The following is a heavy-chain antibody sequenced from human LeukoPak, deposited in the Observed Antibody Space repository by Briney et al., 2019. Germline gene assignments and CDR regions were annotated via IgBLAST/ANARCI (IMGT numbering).Heavy chain of an antibody. CDR1: GGTFSSYA. CDR2: IIPIFGTA. Sequence: SVKVSCKSSGGTFSSYAISWVRQPPGQGLEWMGGIIPIFGTANYAQKFQGRVTITADKSTSTAYMELSSLRSEDTAVYYCARGGRSKYYYYYMDVWGKGTTVTVSS. D-gene: IGHD3-16*01. V-gene: IGHV1-69*06. CDR3: ARGGRSKYYYYYMDV. J-gene: IGHJ6*03.